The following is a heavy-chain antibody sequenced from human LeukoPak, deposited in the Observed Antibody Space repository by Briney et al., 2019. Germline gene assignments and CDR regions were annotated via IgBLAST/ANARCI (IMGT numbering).Heavy chain of an antibody. J-gene: IGHJ3*02. CDR3: ARVYFDWPYLGGAFDI. CDR2: ISAYNGNT. V-gene: IGHV1-18*01. D-gene: IGHD3-9*01. Sequence: GASVKVSCKASGYIFTSYGFSWVRQAPGQGLEWMGWISAYNGNTNYAQKFQGRVTMTTDTSTSTAYMELRSLRSDDTAVYYCARVYFDWPYLGGAFDIWGQGTMVTVSS. CDR1: GYIFTSYG.